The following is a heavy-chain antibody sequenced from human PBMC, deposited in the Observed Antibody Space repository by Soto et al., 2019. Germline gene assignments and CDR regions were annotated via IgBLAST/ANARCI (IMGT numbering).Heavy chain of an antibody. CDR3: ARELLWFGERYYYYYGMDV. D-gene: IGHD3-10*01. Sequence: QVQLVESGGGVVQPGRSLRLSCAASGFTFSSYGMHWVRQAPGKGLEWVAVIWYDGSNKYYADSVKGRFTISRDNSKNTLYLQMNSLRAEDTAVYYCARELLWFGERYYYYYGMDVWGQGTTVTVSS. CDR1: GFTFSSYG. V-gene: IGHV3-33*01. CDR2: IWYDGSNK. J-gene: IGHJ6*02.